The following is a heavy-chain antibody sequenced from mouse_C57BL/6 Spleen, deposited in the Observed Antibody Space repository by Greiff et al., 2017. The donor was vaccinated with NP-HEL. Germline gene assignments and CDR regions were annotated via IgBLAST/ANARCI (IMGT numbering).Heavy chain of an antibody. J-gene: IGHJ1*03. CDR1: GYTFTSYW. D-gene: IGHD3-2*02. CDR2: IYPGDGDT. Sequence: VQLKQPGAELVKPGASVKLSCKASGYTFTSYWMHWVKQRPGQGLEWIGRIYPGDGDTNYNGKFKGKATLTADKSSSTAYMQLSSQTSEDSAVYFCAGEDSSDYGYLDVWGTGTTVTVSS. CDR3: AGEDSSDYGYLDV. V-gene: IGHV1-82*01.